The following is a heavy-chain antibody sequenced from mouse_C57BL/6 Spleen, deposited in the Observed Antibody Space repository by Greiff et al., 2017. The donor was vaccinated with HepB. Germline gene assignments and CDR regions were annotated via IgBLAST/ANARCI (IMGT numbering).Heavy chain of an antibody. J-gene: IGHJ1*03. CDR1: GYTFTDYN. D-gene: IGHD1-1*02. CDR3: ASVGLGVVDWYFDV. V-gene: IGHV1-18*01. CDR2: INPNNGGT. Sequence: EVQLVESGPELVKPGASVKIPCKASGYTFTDYNMDWVKQSHGKSLEWIGDINPNNGGTIYNQKFKGKATLTVDKSSSTAYMELRSLTSEDTAVYYCASVGLGVVDWYFDVWGTGTTVTVSS.